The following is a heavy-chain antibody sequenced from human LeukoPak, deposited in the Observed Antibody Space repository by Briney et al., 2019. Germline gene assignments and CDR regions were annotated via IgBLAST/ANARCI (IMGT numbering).Heavy chain of an antibody. Sequence: PSETLSLTCTLFGDSVSRSDSYWDWIRQPPGKGLEWIETIYYSGRTYYSPSLKGRFPLSVDMSNNQFSLTLSSVTAADTALYFCARRRYYDSSGYLEWGQGTLLTVSS. D-gene: IGHD3-22*01. CDR2: IYYSGRT. V-gene: IGHV4-39*01. CDR1: GDSVSRSDSY. J-gene: IGHJ1*01. CDR3: ARRRYYDSSGYLE.